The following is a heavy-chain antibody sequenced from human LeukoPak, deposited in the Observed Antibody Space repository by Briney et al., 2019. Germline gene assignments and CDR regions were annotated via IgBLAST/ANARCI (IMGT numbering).Heavy chain of an antibody. V-gene: IGHV1-18*01. CDR2: ISAYNGNT. CDR1: GYTFTNYG. J-gene: IGHJ3*02. Sequence: ASVTVSCKASGYTFTNYGISWVRQAPGQGLEWMGWISAYNGNTNYTQKLQGRVTMTTDTSTSTAYMELRSLRSDDTAVYYCARKRNGDYASYIWGQGTMVTVSS. D-gene: IGHD4-17*01. CDR3: ARKRNGDYASYI.